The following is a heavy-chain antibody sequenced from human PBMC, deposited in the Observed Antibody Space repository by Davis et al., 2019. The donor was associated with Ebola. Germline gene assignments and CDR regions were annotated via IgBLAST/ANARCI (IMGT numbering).Heavy chain of an antibody. Sequence: GGSLRLSCAASGFTFSSYAMHWVRQAPGKGLEWVAVISYDGSNKYYADSVKGRFTISRDNSKNTLYLQMNSLRDEDTAVYYCARDPGSSWYFMDVWGKGTTVAVSS. CDR3: ARDPGSSWYFMDV. D-gene: IGHD6-13*01. V-gene: IGHV3-30*04. J-gene: IGHJ6*04. CDR2: ISYDGSNK. CDR1: GFTFSSYA.